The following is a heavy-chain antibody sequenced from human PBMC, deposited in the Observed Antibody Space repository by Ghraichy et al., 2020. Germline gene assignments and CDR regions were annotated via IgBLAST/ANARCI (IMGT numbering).Heavy chain of an antibody. CDR3: ARHYTGDWSGNWFDP. V-gene: IGHV4-59*08. CDR2: IYYSGST. D-gene: IGHD3/OR15-3a*01. CDR1: GGSISSYY. J-gene: IGHJ5*02. Sequence: SETLSLTCTVSGGSISSYYWSWIRQPPGKGLEWIGYIYYSGSTNYNPSLKSRVTISVDTSKNQFSLKLSSVTAADTAVYYCARHYTGDWSGNWFDPWGQGTLVTVSS.